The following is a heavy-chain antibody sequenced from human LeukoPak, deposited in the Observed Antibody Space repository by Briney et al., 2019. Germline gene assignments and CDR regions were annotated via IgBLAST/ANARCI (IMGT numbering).Heavy chain of an antibody. CDR2: INTNTGNP. CDR3: ARVRRSLTSRSYYYYMDV. V-gene: IGHV7-4-1*02. J-gene: IGHJ6*03. D-gene: IGHD6-19*01. Sequence: ASVKVSCKASGGTFSSYAISWVRQAPGQGLEWMGWINTNTGNPTYAQGFTGRFVFSLDTSVSTAHLQISSLKAEDTAVYYCARVRRSLTSRSYYYYMDVWGKGTTVTVSS. CDR1: GGTFSSYA.